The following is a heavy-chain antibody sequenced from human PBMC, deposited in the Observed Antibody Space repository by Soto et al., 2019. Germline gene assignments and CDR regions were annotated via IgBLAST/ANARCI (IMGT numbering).Heavy chain of an antibody. J-gene: IGHJ5*02. V-gene: IGHV3-23*01. CDR1: GFTFSSYA. Sequence: GGSLRLSCAASGFTFSSYAMSWVRQAPGKGLEWVSAISGSGGSTYYADSVKGRFTISRDNSKNTLYLQMNSLRAEDTAVDYGAKDRRVAGAGTSDWFDPWGQGTLVTVSS. CDR3: AKDRRVAGAGTSDWFDP. CDR2: ISGSGGST. D-gene: IGHD6-13*01.